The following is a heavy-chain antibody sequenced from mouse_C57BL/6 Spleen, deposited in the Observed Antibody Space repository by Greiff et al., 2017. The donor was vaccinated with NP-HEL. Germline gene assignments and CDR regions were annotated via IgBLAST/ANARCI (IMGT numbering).Heavy chain of an antibody. CDR1: GYTFTSYW. CDR3: ARPPYDYDGAWMAY. Sequence: VQLQQPGAELAKPGSSVKLSCKASGYTFTSYWMHWVKQRPGQGLEWIGNIDPSNGDTKSNQKFKDKATLTADKSSSTAYMQLSSLTSEDSAVYYCARPPYDYDGAWMAYWGQGTLVTVSA. J-gene: IGHJ3*01. V-gene: IGHV1-52*01. CDR2: IDPSNGDT. D-gene: IGHD2-4*01.